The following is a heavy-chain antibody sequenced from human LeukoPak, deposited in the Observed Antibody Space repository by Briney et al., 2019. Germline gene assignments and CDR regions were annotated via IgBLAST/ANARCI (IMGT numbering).Heavy chain of an antibody. CDR3: ARQPKTYYDSSGSQYFDY. CDR2: IYYSGRT. V-gene: IGHV4-39*01. CDR1: GGSISSSSYY. Sequence: SETLSLTCIVSGGSISSSSYYWGWIRQPPGKGLECIGRIYYSGRTYYNPSLKSRVTISVDTSKNQFSLKLSSVTAADTAVYYCARQPKTYYDSSGSQYFDYWGQGTLVTVSS. D-gene: IGHD3-22*01. J-gene: IGHJ4*02.